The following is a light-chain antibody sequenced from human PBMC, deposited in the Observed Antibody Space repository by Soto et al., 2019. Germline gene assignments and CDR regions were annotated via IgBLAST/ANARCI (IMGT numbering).Light chain of an antibody. V-gene: IGKV3-20*01. CDR3: QQYGGSIT. Sequence: EIVLTQSPGTLSLCPGETATLSCRASQSVSSTYLAWYQQKPGQAPRLLIYGASSRATGIPGRFSGSGSGTDFTLTITRLEPEDFAVYYCQQYGGSITFGQGTRLEIE. CDR2: GAS. J-gene: IGKJ5*01. CDR1: QSVSSTY.